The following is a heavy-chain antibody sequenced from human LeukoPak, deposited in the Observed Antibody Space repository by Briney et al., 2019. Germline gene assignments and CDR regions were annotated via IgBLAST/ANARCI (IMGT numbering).Heavy chain of an antibody. Sequence: PSETLTLPSTVSGCSISTYYWSWMRQPPGKGLEWIGYIYYSGSTNYNPSLKSQDTISVDTSKNQFSLKLPSVTAADPAKYYCARHLSGTINSFDPWGKG. J-gene: IGHJ5*02. V-gene: IGHV4-59*08. CDR1: GCSISTYY. D-gene: IGHD1-7*01. CDR3: ARHLSGTINSFDP. CDR2: IYYSGST.